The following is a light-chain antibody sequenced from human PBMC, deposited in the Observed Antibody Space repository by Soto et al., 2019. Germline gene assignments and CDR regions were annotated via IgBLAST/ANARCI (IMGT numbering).Light chain of an antibody. J-gene: IGKJ1*01. CDR3: QQPWT. Sequence: IQLTQSPYSLSASLGDSFTITFRSSQGISSYLAWYQQKPGKAPKLLIYAASTLQSGVPSRFSGSGSGTDFTLTISSLQPEDFATYYCQQPWTFGQGTKVDIK. CDR2: AAS. CDR1: QGISSY. V-gene: IGKV1-9*01.